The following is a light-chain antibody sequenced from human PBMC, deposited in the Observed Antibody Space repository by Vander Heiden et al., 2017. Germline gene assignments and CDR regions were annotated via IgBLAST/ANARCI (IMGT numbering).Light chain of an antibody. V-gene: IGKV3-15*01. Sequence: EIVMTQSPATLSVSPGERATLSCRASQSVSSNLAWYQQKPGQAPRFLIYGASTRATGIPARFSGSGSGTEFTLTISSLQSEDFAVYYCQQYNNWPPHHAFGGGTKVEIK. CDR2: GAS. CDR3: QQYNNWPPHHA. CDR1: QSVSSN. J-gene: IGKJ4*01.